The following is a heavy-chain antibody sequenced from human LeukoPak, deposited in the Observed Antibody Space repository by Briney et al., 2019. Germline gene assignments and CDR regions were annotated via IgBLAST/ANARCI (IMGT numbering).Heavy chain of an antibody. Sequence: ASVKVSCKASGYTFTSYGFSWVRQAPGQGLEWMGWISAYNGHTNYAQKLQGRVTMTTDTSTGTAYMELRSLRSDDTAVYYCARRGASGMKAFDIWGQGTMVTVSS. V-gene: IGHV1-18*01. J-gene: IGHJ3*02. CDR3: ARRGASGMKAFDI. D-gene: IGHD3-3*01. CDR1: GYTFTSYG. CDR2: ISAYNGHT.